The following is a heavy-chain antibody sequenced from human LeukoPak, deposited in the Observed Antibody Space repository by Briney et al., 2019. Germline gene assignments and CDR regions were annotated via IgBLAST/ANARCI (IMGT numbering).Heavy chain of an antibody. CDR3: ARDTLSGRYWATRTNFDY. J-gene: IGHJ4*02. CDR1: GFTFDDYA. CDR2: ISGDGGST. Sequence: PGGSLRLSCAASGFTFDDYAMHWVRQAPGKGLEWVSLISGDGGSTYYADFVKGRFTISRDNSKNSLYLQMSSLRTEDTASYYCARDTLSGRYWATRTNFDYWGQGTLVTVSS. D-gene: IGHD1-26*01. V-gene: IGHV3-43*02.